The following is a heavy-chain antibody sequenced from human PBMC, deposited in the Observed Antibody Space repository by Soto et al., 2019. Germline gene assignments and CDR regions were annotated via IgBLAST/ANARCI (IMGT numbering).Heavy chain of an antibody. Sequence: GGSLRLSCAASGFTFSSYAMSWVRQAPGKGLEWVSAISGSGGSTYYADSVKGRFTISRDNSKNTLYLQMNSLRAEDTAVYYCAKDAYGGYSGYEPFWYWGQGTLVTVSS. D-gene: IGHD5-12*01. V-gene: IGHV3-23*01. J-gene: IGHJ4*02. CDR2: ISGSGGST. CDR3: AKDAYGGYSGYEPFWY. CDR1: GFTFSSYA.